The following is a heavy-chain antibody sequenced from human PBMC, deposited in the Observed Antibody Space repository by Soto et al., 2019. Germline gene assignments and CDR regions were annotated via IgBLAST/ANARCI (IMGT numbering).Heavy chain of an antibody. Sequence: GGSLRLSCAASGFTFSSYAMSWVRQAPGKGLEWVSAISGSGGSTYYADSVKGRFTISRDNSKNTLYLQMNSLRAEDTAVYYCAKSIFYCSSTSCYSYYYGMDVWGQGTTVTVSS. J-gene: IGHJ6*02. CDR2: ISGSGGST. V-gene: IGHV3-23*01. CDR3: AKSIFYCSSTSCYSYYYGMDV. CDR1: GFTFSSYA. D-gene: IGHD2-2*01.